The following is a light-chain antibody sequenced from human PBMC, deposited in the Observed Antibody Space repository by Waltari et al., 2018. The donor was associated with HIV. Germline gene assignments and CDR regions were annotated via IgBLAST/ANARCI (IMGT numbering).Light chain of an antibody. CDR1: SGHSSYA. CDR3: QTWSV. J-gene: IGLJ3*02. V-gene: IGLV4-69*01. CDR2: LNSDGSH. Sequence: QLVLTQSPSASASLGASVKLTCTLSSGHSSYAIAWHQQQPEKGPRYLMKLNSDGSHSKGDGSPDRFSGSSSGAERYLTIASLQSEDEADYYCQTWSVFGGGTKLTGL.